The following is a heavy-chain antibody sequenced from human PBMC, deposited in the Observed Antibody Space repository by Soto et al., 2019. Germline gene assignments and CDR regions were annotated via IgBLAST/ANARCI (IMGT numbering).Heavy chain of an antibody. V-gene: IGHV1-69*02. D-gene: IGHD5-18*01. CDR3: AIPQGYSYGYVGDFAY. Sequence: SVKVSCKASGGTFSSYTISWVRQAPGQGLEWMGRIIPILGIANYAQKFQGRVTITADKSTSTAYMELSSLRSEDTAVYYCAIPQGYSYGYVGDFAYWGQGTLVTVSS. CDR1: GGTFSSYT. CDR2: IIPILGIA. J-gene: IGHJ4*02.